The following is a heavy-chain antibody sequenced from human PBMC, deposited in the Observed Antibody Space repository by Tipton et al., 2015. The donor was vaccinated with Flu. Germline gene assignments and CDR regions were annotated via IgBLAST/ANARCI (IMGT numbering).Heavy chain of an antibody. CDR3: ARDLWNDRRAYYYYGVDV. J-gene: IGHJ6*02. V-gene: IGHV4-39*07. D-gene: IGHD1-1*01. CDR2: IYYSGTT. CDR1: GGSISTTLYY. Sequence: TLSLTCTVSGGSISTTLYYWGWVRQPPGKGLEWIGSIYYSGTTYYNPSLKSRVTISIDASKNQFSLDLTSLTAADTAVYYCARDLWNDRRAYYYYGVDVWGQGTTVTVPS.